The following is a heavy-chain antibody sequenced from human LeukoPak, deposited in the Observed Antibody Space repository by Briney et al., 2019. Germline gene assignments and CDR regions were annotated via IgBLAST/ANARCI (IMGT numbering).Heavy chain of an antibody. D-gene: IGHD6-13*01. CDR2: ISGSGGST. J-gene: IGHJ5*02. CDR3: AKDPPYRNNWYGVSWFDP. Sequence: GGSLRLSCAASGFTFSSYAMSWVRQAPGKGLEWVSAISGSGGSTYYADSVKGRFTISRDNSKNTLNLQMNSLRAEDTAVYYCAKDPPYRNNWYGVSWFDPWGQGTLVTVSS. CDR1: GFTFSSYA. V-gene: IGHV3-23*01.